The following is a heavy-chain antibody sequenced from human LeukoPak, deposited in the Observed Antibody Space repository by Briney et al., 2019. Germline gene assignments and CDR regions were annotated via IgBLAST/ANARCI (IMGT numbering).Heavy chain of an antibody. V-gene: IGHV4-4*07. CDR3: ARDSYVVGAGYYYYMDV. D-gene: IGHD1-26*01. J-gene: IGHJ6*03. CDR1: GGSISSYY. Sequence: PSETLSLTCTVSGGSISSYYWSWIRQPAGKGLEWIGRIYTSGSTNYYPSLKGRVTMSIDTSKNQFSLKLSSVTAADTAVYYCARDSYVVGAGYYYYMDVWGKGTTVTVSS. CDR2: IYTSGST.